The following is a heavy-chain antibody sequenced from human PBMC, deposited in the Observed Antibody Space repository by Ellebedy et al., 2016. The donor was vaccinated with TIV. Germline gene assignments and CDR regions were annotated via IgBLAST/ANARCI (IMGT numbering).Heavy chain of an antibody. D-gene: IGHD5/OR15-5a*01. CDR3: TRDLTNIVSGDY. CDR2: INPNSGGT. CDR1: GFTFSSHS. V-gene: IGHV1-2*02. J-gene: IGHJ4*02. Sequence: GESLKISCAGSGFTFSSHSMHWVRQAPGQGLEWMAWINPNSGGTNYAQKFQGRVTVTRDTSTSTAFLELSRLRSDDTAVYYCTRDLTNIVSGDYWGQGTLVTVSS.